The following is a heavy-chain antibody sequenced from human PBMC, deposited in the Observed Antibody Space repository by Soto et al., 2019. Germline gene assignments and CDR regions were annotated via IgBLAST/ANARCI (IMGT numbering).Heavy chain of an antibody. V-gene: IGHV1-8*01. CDR3: ARCTLWFGELSPNWFDP. CDR1: GYTFTSYD. CDR2: MNPNSGNT. J-gene: IGHJ5*02. D-gene: IGHD3-10*01. Sequence: QVQLVQSGAEVKKPGASVKVSCKASGYTFTSYDINWVRQATGQGLEWMGWMNPNSGNTGYAQKFQGRVTMTRNTSISTAYMELSSLRSEDTAVYYCARCTLWFGELSPNWFDPWGQGTLVTVSS.